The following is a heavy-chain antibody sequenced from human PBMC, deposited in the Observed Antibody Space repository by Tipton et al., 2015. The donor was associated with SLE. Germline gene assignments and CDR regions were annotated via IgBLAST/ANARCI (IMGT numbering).Heavy chain of an antibody. CDR2: ILYGGST. V-gene: IGHV4-39*07. D-gene: IGHD3-3*01. J-gene: IGHJ4*02. CDR3: ARRLAINTKAFDY. Sequence: TLSLTCTVSGGSSRSTSDYWVWIRRPPGKGLEWIGTILYGGSTYYSSSLKSRVTVSVDTSKNQVSLELSSVTAADTAVYYCARRLAINTKAFDYWGQGTLVTVSS. CDR1: GGSSRSTSDY.